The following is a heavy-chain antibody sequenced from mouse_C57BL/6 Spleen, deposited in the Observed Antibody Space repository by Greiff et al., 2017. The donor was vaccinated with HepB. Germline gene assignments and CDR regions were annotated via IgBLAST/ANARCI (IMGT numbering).Heavy chain of an antibody. Sequence: VKLQQSGAELARPGASVKLSCKASGYTFTSYGISWVKQRTGQGLEWIGEIYPRSGNTYYNEKFKGKATLTADKSSSTAYMELRSLTSEDSAVYFCARETAFYDYFDYWGQGTTLTVSS. J-gene: IGHJ2*01. D-gene: IGHD2-3*01. CDR1: GYTFTSYG. CDR3: ARETAFYDYFDY. CDR2: IYPRSGNT. V-gene: IGHV1-81*01.